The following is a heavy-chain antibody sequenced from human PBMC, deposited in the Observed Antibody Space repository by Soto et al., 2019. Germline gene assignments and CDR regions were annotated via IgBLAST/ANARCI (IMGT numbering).Heavy chain of an antibody. D-gene: IGHD1-1*01. CDR2: ISSSSSII. CDR3: AGEYDSTTS. V-gene: IGHV3-48*01. Sequence: PGGSLRLSCAASGFTFNSYSMNWVRQAPGKGLEWVSYISSSSSIIYYTDSVRGRFTISRDDVENSLYLHMNSLRAEDTAVYYCAGEYDSTTSWGQGTLVTVSS. J-gene: IGHJ5*02. CDR1: GFTFNSYS.